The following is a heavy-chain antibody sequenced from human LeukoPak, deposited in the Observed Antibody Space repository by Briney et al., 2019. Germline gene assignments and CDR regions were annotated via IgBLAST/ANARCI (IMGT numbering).Heavy chain of an antibody. V-gene: IGHV3-21*01. CDR2: ISSSSSYI. J-gene: IGHJ4*02. CDR3: ARVYCSGGSCYGPDYFDY. CDR1: GFTFSSYS. Sequence: GGSLRLSCAASGFTFSSYSMNWVRQAPGKGLEWVSSISSSSSYIYYADSVKGRFTISRDNAKNSLYLQMNSLRAKDTAVYYCARVYCSGGSCYGPDYFDYWGQGTLVTVSS. D-gene: IGHD2-15*01.